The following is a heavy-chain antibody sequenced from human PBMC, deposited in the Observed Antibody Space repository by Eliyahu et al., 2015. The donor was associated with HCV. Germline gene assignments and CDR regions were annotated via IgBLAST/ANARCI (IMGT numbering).Heavy chain of an antibody. J-gene: IGHJ5*02. V-gene: IGHV1-69*01. Sequence: QVQLVQSGAEVKKPGSSVKVSCKASXGTFSSYAIXWVRQAPGQGLEWMGGIIPIFGTANYAQKFQGRVTITADESTSTAYMELSSLRSEDTAVYYCARDRYFTGYSSGWYLGSWFDPWGQGTLVTVSS. CDR3: ARDRYFTGYSSGWYLGSWFDP. CDR2: IIPIFGTA. CDR1: XGTFSSYA. D-gene: IGHD6-19*01.